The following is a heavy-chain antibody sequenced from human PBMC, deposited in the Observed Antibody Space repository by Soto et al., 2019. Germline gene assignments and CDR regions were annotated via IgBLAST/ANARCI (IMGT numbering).Heavy chain of an antibody. CDR3: ASQSIIHPSYADY. V-gene: IGHV4-59*08. D-gene: IGHD3-16*01. Sequence: AETLSLTCTVSGGSISSYYWSWIRQPPGKGLEWIGYIYYSGSTNYNPSLKSRVTISVDTSKNQFSLKLSSVTAADTAVYYCASQSIIHPSYADYWGQGALVTVSS. J-gene: IGHJ4*02. CDR1: GGSISSYY. CDR2: IYYSGST.